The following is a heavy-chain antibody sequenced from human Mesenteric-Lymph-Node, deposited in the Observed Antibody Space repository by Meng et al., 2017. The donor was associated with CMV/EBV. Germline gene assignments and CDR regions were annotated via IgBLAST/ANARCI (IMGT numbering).Heavy chain of an antibody. CDR2: IYSGGST. V-gene: IGHV3-66*02. J-gene: IGHJ4*02. CDR3: ARTTYYYDSSGYYYDY. CDR1: GFTVSSNY. Sequence: GGSLRLSCAASGFTVSSNYMSWVRQAPGKGLEWVSVIYSGGSTYYADSVKGRFTISKDNSKNTLYLQMNSLRAEDTAVYYCARTTYYYDSSGYYYDYWGQGTLVTVSS. D-gene: IGHD3-22*01.